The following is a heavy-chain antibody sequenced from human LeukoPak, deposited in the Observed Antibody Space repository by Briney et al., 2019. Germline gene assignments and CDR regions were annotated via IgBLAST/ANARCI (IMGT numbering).Heavy chain of an antibody. J-gene: IGHJ4*02. CDR2: ISSDGRST. CDR1: GFTFSTDW. V-gene: IGHV3-74*01. CDR3: GGGGYLLDY. Sequence: GGSLRLSCAASGFTFSTDWMNWVRHAPGKGLVWVSRISSDGRSTSYADSVKGRFTVSRDNAKNTVYLQMNSLRAEDTAVYYCGGGGYLLDYWGQGTLVTVSS. D-gene: IGHD1-26*01.